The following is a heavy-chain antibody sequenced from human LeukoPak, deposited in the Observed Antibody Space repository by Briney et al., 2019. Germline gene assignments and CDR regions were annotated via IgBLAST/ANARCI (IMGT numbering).Heavy chain of an antibody. J-gene: IGHJ4*02. D-gene: IGHD6-19*01. V-gene: IGHV4-4*07. Sequence: PSETLSLTCTVSGGSINSYYWNWLRQPAGKGLEGIGHIQTSGSTKYNPSLKSRVTMSIDTSKNQFSLNLYSVTAADTAVYYCATNYTAVSAFDSWGQGTLVTVSS. CDR1: GGSINSYY. CDR3: ATNYTAVSAFDS. CDR2: IQTSGST.